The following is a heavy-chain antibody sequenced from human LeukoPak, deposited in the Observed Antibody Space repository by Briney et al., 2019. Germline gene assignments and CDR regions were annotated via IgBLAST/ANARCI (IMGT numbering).Heavy chain of an antibody. CDR3: AKDLVAAAGEYFQH. Sequence: GGSLRLSCAASGFTFSNAYMNWVRQAPGKGLEWVSAISGSGGSTYYADSVKGRFTISRDNSKNTLYLQMNSLRAEDTAVYYCAKDLVAAAGEYFQHWGQGTLVTVSS. CDR1: GFTFSNAY. V-gene: IGHV3-23*01. CDR2: ISGSGGST. J-gene: IGHJ1*01. D-gene: IGHD6-13*01.